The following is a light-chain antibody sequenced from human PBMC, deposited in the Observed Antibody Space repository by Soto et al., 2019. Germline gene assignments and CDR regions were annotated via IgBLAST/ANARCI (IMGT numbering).Light chain of an antibody. J-gene: IGKJ4*01. CDR1: QSISSY. CDR3: QQSYSIPFT. V-gene: IGKV1-39*01. CDR2: ASS. Sequence: DIQMTQSPSSLSASVGDRVTITCRASQSISSYLNWYQQKPGKAPKLLIYASSSLQSGVPSRFSGSGSRTDFTLTISSLQPEDFATYYCQQSYSIPFTFGGGTKVEIK.